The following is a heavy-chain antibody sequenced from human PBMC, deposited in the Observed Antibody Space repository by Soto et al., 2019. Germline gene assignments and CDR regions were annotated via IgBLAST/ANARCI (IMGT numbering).Heavy chain of an antibody. D-gene: IGHD4-17*01. V-gene: IGHV3-9*01. Sequence: PGGSVRLSFAASGLTIDTYAMHCVRLAPGKGLEWVAGINWDSGKIGYADSVKGRFSISRDHAKNSLYLQMSSLKPEDTAFYFCAGDNLGLYGDHESTWFDLPGQGTHVTVS. CDR2: INWDSGKI. CDR1: GLTIDTYA. J-gene: IGHJ5*02. CDR3: AGDNLGLYGDHESTWFDL.